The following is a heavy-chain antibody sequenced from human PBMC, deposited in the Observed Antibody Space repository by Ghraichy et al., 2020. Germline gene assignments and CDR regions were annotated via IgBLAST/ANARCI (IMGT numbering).Heavy chain of an antibody. V-gene: IGHV3-74*01. CDR2: ISTDGSRT. D-gene: IGHD2-2*02. CDR3: ARDPYCSSTNCYTGSWFDP. CDR1: GFTFSSYW. J-gene: IGHJ5*02. Sequence: GESLRLSCAASGFTFSSYWMHWVRQAPGKGLVWVSSISTDGSRTSYADSVKGRFTISRDNAKNTLYLQMNSLRAEDTAVYYCARDPYCSSTNCYTGSWFDPWGLGTLVTVSS.